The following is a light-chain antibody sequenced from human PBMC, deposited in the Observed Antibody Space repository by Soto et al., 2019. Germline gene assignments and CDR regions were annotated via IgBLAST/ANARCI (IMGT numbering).Light chain of an antibody. J-gene: IGKJ2*01. CDR3: QQYYAYPFT. Sequence: DIQMTQSPSTLSASVGDRVTITCRASQSVGSCLAWYQQKPGKAPKYLIYKASILESGVPSRFSGSGSGTEVTLTISSLQPDEFATYDCQQYYAYPFTFGQGTNLDFK. V-gene: IGKV1-5*03. CDR2: KAS. CDR1: QSVGSC.